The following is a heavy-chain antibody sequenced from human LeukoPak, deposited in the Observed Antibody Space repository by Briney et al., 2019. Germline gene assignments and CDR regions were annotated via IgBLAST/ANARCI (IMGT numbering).Heavy chain of an antibody. J-gene: IGHJ4*02. V-gene: IGHV3-30*18. CDR3: AKSSEYYGSGSYPFDY. CDR2: ISYDGSNK. CDR1: GFTFSSYG. Sequence: GGSLRLSCAASGFTFSSYGMHWVRQAPGKGLEWVAVISYDGSNKYYADSVKGRFTISRDNSKNTLYLQMNSLRAEDTAVYYCAKSSEYYGSGSYPFDYWGQGTLVTVSS. D-gene: IGHD3-10*01.